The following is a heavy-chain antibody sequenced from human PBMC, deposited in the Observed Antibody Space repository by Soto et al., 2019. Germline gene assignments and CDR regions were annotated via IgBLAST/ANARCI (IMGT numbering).Heavy chain of an antibody. CDR2: TYYRSKWSN. Sequence: SQTLSLTCAISGDSVSRNGAAWNWIRQSPSRGLEWLGRTYYRSKWSNDYAPSVKSRITINPDTSKNQFSLQLNSVTPEDTAVYYCAAGTESAFDIWGQGTMVTVSS. J-gene: IGHJ3*02. CDR3: AAGTESAFDI. V-gene: IGHV6-1*01. CDR1: GDSVSRNGAA.